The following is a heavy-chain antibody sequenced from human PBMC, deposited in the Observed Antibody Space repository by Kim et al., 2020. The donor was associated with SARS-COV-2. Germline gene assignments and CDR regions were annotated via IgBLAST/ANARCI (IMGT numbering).Heavy chain of an antibody. J-gene: IGHJ6*02. CDR3: ARDRRRFQGWEHQVTYYYYGMDV. CDR1: GFTFSSYA. V-gene: IGHV3-30*04. Sequence: GGSLRLSCAASGFTFSSYAMHWVRQAPGKGLEWVAVISYDGSNKYYADSVKGRFTISRDNSKNTLYLQMNSLRAEDTAVYYCARDRRRFQGWEHQVTYYYYGMDVWGQGTTVTVSS. CDR2: ISYDGSNK. D-gene: IGHD1-26*01.